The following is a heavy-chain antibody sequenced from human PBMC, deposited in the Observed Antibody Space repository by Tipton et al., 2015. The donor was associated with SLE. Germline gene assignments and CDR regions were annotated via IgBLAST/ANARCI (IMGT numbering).Heavy chain of an antibody. CDR2: IHHSGTT. Sequence: LSLTCAVSGVSISSSNWWSWVRQVPGKGLEWIGEIHHSGTTYYNPSLESRVTISVDKSNNHFSLRLNSVTAADTAVYFCAKIEDIRYYLGLDVWGRGTTVTVSS. CDR1: GVSISSSNW. CDR3: AKIEDIRYYLGLDV. J-gene: IGHJ6*02. D-gene: IGHD2-15*01. V-gene: IGHV4-4*01.